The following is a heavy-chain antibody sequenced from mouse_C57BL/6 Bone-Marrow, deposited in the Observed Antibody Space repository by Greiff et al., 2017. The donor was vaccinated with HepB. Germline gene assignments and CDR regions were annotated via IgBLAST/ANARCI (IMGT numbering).Heavy chain of an antibody. CDR2: INYDGSST. Sequence: EVQLQESEGGLVQPGSSMKLSCTTSGFTFSDYYMAWVRQVPEKGLEWVANINYDGSSTYYLDSLKSRFIISRDNAKNILYLQMSSLKSEDTATYYCARYYGSNPWYFDGWGTGTTVTVSS. J-gene: IGHJ1*03. CDR3: ARYYGSNPWYFDG. D-gene: IGHD1-1*01. CDR1: GFTFSDYY. V-gene: IGHV5-16*01.